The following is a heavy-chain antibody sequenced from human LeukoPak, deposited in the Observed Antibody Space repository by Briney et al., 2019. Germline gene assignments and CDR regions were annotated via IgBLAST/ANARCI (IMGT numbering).Heavy chain of an antibody. D-gene: IGHD3-22*01. CDR1: GYTFTGYY. CDR2: INPNSGGT. J-gene: IGHJ4*02. CDR3: ARDLYYYDSSGYLNY. Sequence: ASVTVSCTASGYTFTGYYMHWVRQAPGQGLEWMGRINPNSGGTNYAQKFQGRVTMTRDTSISAAYMELSRLRSDDTAVYYCARDLYYYDSSGYLNYWGQGTLVTVSS. V-gene: IGHV1-2*06.